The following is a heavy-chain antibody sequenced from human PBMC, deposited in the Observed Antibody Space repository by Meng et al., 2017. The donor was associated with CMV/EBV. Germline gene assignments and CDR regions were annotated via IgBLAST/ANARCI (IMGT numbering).Heavy chain of an antibody. D-gene: IGHD5/OR15-5a*01. Sequence: GESLKISCAASGFTFSSYAMSWVRQAPGKGLEWVSVIYSGGSSTYYADSVKGRFTISRDNSKNTLYLQMNSLRAEDTAVYYCAKTSVDYFDHWGQGTLVTVSS. J-gene: IGHJ4*02. CDR3: AKTSVDYFDH. CDR1: GFTFSSYA. CDR2: IYSGGSST. V-gene: IGHV3-23*03.